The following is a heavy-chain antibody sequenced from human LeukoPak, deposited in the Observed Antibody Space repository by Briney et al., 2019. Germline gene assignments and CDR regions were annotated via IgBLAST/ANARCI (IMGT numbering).Heavy chain of an antibody. V-gene: IGHV3-23*01. D-gene: IGHD3-10*01. CDR1: GFTFSSFG. CDR2: ISGSGDST. CDR3: AKNGHGLGCYYPRTKYYFDY. J-gene: IGHJ4*02. Sequence: GGSLRLSCAASGFTFSSFGMSRVRQAPGKGLEWVSGISGSGDSTYYADSVKGRFTISRDNSKKTLYLQMNSLRAEDTAVYYCAKNGHGLGCYYPRTKYYFDYWGQGTLVTVSS.